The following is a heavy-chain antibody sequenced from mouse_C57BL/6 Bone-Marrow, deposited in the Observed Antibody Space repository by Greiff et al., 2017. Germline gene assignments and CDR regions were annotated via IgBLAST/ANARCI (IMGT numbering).Heavy chain of an antibody. CDR2: INPSTGGT. Sequence: VQLQQSGPELVKPGASVKISCKASGYSFTGYYMHWVKQSSEKSLEWIGEINPSTGGTSYNQKFKGKATLTVDKSSSTAYMQLKSLTSEDSAVYYCARCGYYEAWFAYWGQGTLVTVSA. J-gene: IGHJ3*01. CDR3: ARCGYYEAWFAY. V-gene: IGHV1-43*01. D-gene: IGHD2-3*01. CDR1: GYSFTGYY.